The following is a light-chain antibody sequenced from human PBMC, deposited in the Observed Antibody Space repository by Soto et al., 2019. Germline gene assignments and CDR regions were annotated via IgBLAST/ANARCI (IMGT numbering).Light chain of an antibody. CDR2: AAS. CDR3: QQSYRSPYT. Sequence: IQLTQSPSSLSASVGDRVTRTCRASPSINIYLNWYQQKPGKAPTLLIYAASSLQSGVPSRFSGGGSRTDFTLTISSLQTEDFATYYCQQSYRSPYTFGQGTKLEI. V-gene: IGKV1-39*01. CDR1: PSINIY. J-gene: IGKJ2*01.